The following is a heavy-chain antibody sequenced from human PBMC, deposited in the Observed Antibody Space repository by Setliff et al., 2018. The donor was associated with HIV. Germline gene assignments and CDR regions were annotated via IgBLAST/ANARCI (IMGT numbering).Heavy chain of an antibody. CDR1: GGSISSGDYY. J-gene: IGHJ4*02. CDR2: IYTSGST. Sequence: SETLSLTCTVSGGSISSGDYYWSWIRQPAGKGLEWIGHIYTSGSTNYNPSLKSRVTISVDTSKNQFSLKLSSVTAADTAVYYCARAGSNCTNGVCYGFDYWGQGTLVTVS. D-gene: IGHD2-8*01. CDR3: ARAGSNCTNGVCYGFDY. V-gene: IGHV4-61*09.